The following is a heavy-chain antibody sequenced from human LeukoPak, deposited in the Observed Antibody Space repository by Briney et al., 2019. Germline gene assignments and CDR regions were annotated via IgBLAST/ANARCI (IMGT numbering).Heavy chain of an antibody. CDR3: STSRSLRDSYGVDV. D-gene: IGHD3/OR15-3a*01. Sequence: GGSLRLSCAASGFSFNDAWMTWVRQAPGKGLEWVGRIRSEADGGTTDNGAPVKGRFTISRDDSKNTLYLQMNSLKTEDTGVYFCSTSRSLRDSYGVDVWGQGTTVTVSS. CDR1: GFSFNDAW. V-gene: IGHV3-15*01. CDR2: IRSEADGGTT. J-gene: IGHJ6*02.